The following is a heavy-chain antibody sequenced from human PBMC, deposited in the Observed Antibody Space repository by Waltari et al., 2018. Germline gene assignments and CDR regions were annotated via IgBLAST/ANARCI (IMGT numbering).Heavy chain of an antibody. CDR1: GCLFRSNG. J-gene: IGHJ3*02. CDR3: ARGPVDGTKRGAFDI. Sequence: QVQLVESGGTVARPGKSLRLPCVAPGCLFRSNGMHWVRQAPGKGLEWVAGVSYDGSETYYGDSVKGRFTISRDNSNNTLHLQMTSLRDEDTAIFYCARGPVDGTKRGAFDIWGQGTMVTVSS. D-gene: IGHD1-1*01. CDR2: VSYDGSET. V-gene: IGHV3-30*03.